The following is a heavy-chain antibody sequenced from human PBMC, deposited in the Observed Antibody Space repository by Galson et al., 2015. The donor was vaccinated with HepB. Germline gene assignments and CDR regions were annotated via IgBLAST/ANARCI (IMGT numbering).Heavy chain of an antibody. CDR2: IIPIFGTA. Sequence: SVKVSCKASGGTSSSYAISWVRQAPGQGLEWVGGIIPIFGTANYAQKFQGRVTITADESTSTAYMELSSLRSEDTAVYYCARDLVLDVAVAGSRVDYYGMDVWGQGTTVTVSS. D-gene: IGHD6-19*01. J-gene: IGHJ6*02. CDR3: ARDLVLDVAVAGSRVDYYGMDV. V-gene: IGHV1-69*13. CDR1: GGTSSSYA.